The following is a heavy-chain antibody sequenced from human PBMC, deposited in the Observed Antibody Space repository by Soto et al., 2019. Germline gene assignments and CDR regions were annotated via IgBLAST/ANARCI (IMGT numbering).Heavy chain of an antibody. D-gene: IGHD1-26*01. J-gene: IGHJ4*02. CDR3: ARLLRSGSPGN. CDR2: IYYSGST. CDR1: GGSISSSSYY. V-gene: IGHV4-39*01. Sequence: SETLSLTCTVSGGSISSSSYYWGWIRQPPGKGLEWIGSIYYSGSTYYNPSLKSRVTISVDTSKNQFSLKLSSVTAADTAVYYCARLLRSGSPGNWGQGTLVTVSS.